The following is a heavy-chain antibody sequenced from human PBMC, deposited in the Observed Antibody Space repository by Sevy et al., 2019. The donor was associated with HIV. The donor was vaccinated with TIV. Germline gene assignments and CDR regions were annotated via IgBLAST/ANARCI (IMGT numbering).Heavy chain of an antibody. CDR1: GFTFSSYW. D-gene: IGHD1-26*01. CDR2: IKTDGSDT. CDR3: ARRPTDQSGSYWFDT. V-gene: IGHV3-74*01. Sequence: GGSLRLSCAASGFTFSSYWMHWVRQAPGKGLVWVSRIKTDGSDTSYADSVKGRFTISRDNTKNTLYLQMNSLRAEDTAVYYCARRPTDQSGSYWFDTWGQGTLVTVSS. J-gene: IGHJ5*02.